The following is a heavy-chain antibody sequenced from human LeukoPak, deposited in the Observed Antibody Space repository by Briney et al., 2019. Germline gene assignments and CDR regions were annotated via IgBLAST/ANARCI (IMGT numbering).Heavy chain of an antibody. CDR3: ERVGDSSSYRMYDY. CDR2: IKQDGSEK. Sequence: PGGSLRLSCAASGFTLSSYWMSWVRQAPGKGREWVANIKQDGSEKYYVDSVKGRFTIYRDNAKNSLYLHMNSLRAADTDVYYCERVGDSSSYRMYDYWGQGTLVTVSS. J-gene: IGHJ4*02. D-gene: IGHD6-6*01. CDR1: GFTLSSYW. V-gene: IGHV3-7*01.